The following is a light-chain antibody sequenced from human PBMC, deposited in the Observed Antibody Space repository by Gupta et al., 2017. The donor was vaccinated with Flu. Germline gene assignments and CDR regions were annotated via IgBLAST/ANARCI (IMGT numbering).Light chain of an antibody. Sequence: EIMLTRSPGTLSLSPGERATLSCRASQSVSRNFLAWFQQKPGQAPTLLIYGASSRATDIPDRFSGSGSGTEFTLTISRLEPEDFAVYYCQQDGSSPRTFGQGTKVEIK. J-gene: IGKJ1*01. V-gene: IGKV3-20*01. CDR2: GAS. CDR1: QSVSRNF. CDR3: QQDGSSPRT.